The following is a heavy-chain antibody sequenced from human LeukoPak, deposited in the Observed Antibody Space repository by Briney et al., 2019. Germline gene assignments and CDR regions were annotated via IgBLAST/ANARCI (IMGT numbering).Heavy chain of an antibody. CDR1: GGSISSGGYY. J-gene: IGHJ3*02. D-gene: IGHD3-3*01. Sequence: PSQTLSLTCTVSGGSISSGGYYWSWIRQPPGKGLEWIGEINHSGSTNYNPSLKSRVTISVDTSKNQFSLKLSSVTAADTAVYYCATRPFTYYDFWSGSFDAFDIWGQGTMVTVSS. CDR3: ATRPFTYYDFWSGSFDAFDI. CDR2: INHSGST. V-gene: IGHV4-30-2*01.